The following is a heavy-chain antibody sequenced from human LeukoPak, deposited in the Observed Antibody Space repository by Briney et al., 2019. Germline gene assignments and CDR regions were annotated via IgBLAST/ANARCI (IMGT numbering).Heavy chain of an antibody. CDR3: ARDGSLAPAAIPLDY. J-gene: IGHJ4*02. Sequence: SETLSLTCAVYGGSFSGYYWSWIRQPPGKGLEWIGEINHSGSTNYNPSLKSRVTISVDTSKNQFSLKLSSVTAADTAVYYCARDGSLAPAAIPLDYWGQGTLVTVSS. CDR2: INHSGST. V-gene: IGHV4-34*01. CDR1: GGSFSGYY. D-gene: IGHD2-2*02.